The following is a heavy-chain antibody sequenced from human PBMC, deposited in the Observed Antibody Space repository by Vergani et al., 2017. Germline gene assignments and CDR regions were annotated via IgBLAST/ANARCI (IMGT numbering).Heavy chain of an antibody. D-gene: IGHD6-13*01. J-gene: IGHJ3*02. CDR2: ISGSGGSS. CDR3: AKIYSSSWYRVGAFDI. V-gene: IGHV3-23*01. Sequence: EVQLLESGGGLVQPGGSLRLSCAASGFTFSSYAMSWVRQAPGKGLEWVSAISGSGGSSYYADAVKVRFNISRDNSKNTLYLQMNSLTAEDTALYYCAKIYSSSWYRVGAFDIWGQGTMVTVSS. CDR1: GFTFSSYA.